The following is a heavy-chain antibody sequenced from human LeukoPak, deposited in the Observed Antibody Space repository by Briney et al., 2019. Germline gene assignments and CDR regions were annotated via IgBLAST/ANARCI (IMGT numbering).Heavy chain of an antibody. CDR1: GFTVSSNY. J-gene: IGHJ4*02. CDR3: ARHPYYYDSSYFDY. Sequence: PGGSLRLSCAASGFTVSSNYMSWVRQAPGKGLEWVSVIYSGGSTYYADSVKGRFTISRDNSKNTLYLQMNSLRAEDTAVYYCARHPYYYDSSYFDYWGQGTLVTVSS. CDR2: IYSGGST. D-gene: IGHD3-22*01. V-gene: IGHV3-53*01.